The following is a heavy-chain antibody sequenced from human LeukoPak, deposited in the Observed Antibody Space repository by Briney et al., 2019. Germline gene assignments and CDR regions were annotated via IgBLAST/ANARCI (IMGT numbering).Heavy chain of an antibody. CDR2: ISWNSGSI. D-gene: IGHD6-13*01. V-gene: IGHV3-9*01. Sequence: GGSLRLSCAASGFTFDDYAMHWVRQAPGKGLEWVSGISWNSGSIGYADSVKGRFTISRDNAKNSLYLQMNSLRAEDTALYYCAKSGNLAAARPYFDYWGQGTLVTVSS. J-gene: IGHJ4*02. CDR1: GFTFDDYA. CDR3: AKSGNLAAARPYFDY.